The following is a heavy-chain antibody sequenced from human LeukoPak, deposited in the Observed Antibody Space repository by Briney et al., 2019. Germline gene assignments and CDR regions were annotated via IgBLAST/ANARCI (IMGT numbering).Heavy chain of an antibody. V-gene: IGHV3-7*01. J-gene: IGHJ5*02. CDR1: GFTFSSYS. Sequence: PGGSLRLSCAASGFTFSSYSMNWVRQALGKGLEWVANIKQDGSEKYYVDSVKGRFTISRDNAKNSLYLQMNSLRAEDTAVYYRARPVRYDFWSGHNWFDPWGQGTLVTVSS. CDR2: IKQDGSEK. CDR3: ARPVRYDFWSGHNWFDP. D-gene: IGHD3-3*01.